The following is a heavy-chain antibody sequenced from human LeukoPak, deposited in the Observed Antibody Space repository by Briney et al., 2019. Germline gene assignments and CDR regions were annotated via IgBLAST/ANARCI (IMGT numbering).Heavy chain of an antibody. CDR3: ARDGYYDSSGPYYFDY. J-gene: IGHJ4*02. CDR2: ISAYNGDT. D-gene: IGHD3-22*01. CDR1: SYTFTSYG. Sequence: ASVKVSCKASSYTFTSYGISWVRQAPGQGLEWMGWISAYNGDTNYVQKFLGRVTMTTDTSTSIAYMELRSLRSDDTAVYYCARDGYYDSSGPYYFDYWGQGTLVTVSS. V-gene: IGHV1-18*01.